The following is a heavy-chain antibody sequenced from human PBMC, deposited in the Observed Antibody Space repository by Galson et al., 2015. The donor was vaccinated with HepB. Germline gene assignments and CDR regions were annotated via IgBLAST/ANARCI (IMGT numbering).Heavy chain of an antibody. J-gene: IGHJ5*02. CDR3: ARTMTTVTTISNWFDP. CDR1: GFTFSSYA. CDR2: ISYDGSNK. V-gene: IGHV3-30-3*01. Sequence: SLRLSCAASGFTFSSYAMHWVRQAPGKGLEWVAVISYDGSNKYYADSVKGRFTISRDNSKNTLYLQMNSLRAEDTAVYYCARTMTTVTTISNWFDPWGQGTLVTVSS. D-gene: IGHD4-17*01.